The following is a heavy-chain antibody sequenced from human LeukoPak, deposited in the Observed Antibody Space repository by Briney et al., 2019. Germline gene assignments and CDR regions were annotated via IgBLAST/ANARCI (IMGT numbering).Heavy chain of an antibody. CDR1: GFTFDDYG. Sequence: GGSLRLSCAASGFTFDDYGMSWVGQAPGKGLEWVSGINWNGGSTGYADSVKGRFTISRDNAKNSLYLQMNSPRAEDTAVYYCARAAYYYGSGSYIYYFDYWGQGTLVTVSS. CDR2: INWNGGST. D-gene: IGHD3-10*01. CDR3: ARAAYYYGSGSYIYYFDY. V-gene: IGHV3-20*04. J-gene: IGHJ4*02.